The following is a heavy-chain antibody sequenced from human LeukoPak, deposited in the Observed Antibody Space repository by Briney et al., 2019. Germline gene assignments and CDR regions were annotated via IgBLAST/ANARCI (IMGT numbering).Heavy chain of an antibody. CDR1: GGSISSSNYF. D-gene: IGHD2-21*02. CDR2: IYYTGST. V-gene: IGHV4-39*01. Sequence: SGTLSLTCTVSGGSISSSNYFWGWIRQPPGKGLEWIGSIYYTGSTYYNPSLKSRVTISVDTSKNQFSLKLTSVTAADTAVYYCARHGHHGDHDYWGQGALVTASS. CDR3: ARHGHHGDHDY. J-gene: IGHJ4*02.